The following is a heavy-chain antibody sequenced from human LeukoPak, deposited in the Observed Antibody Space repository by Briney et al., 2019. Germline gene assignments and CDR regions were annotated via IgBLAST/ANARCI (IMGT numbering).Heavy chain of an antibody. CDR3: ARDVCSSTSCYVGDAFDY. V-gene: IGHV4-4*07. CDR1: GGSISSYY. CDR2: IYTSGST. D-gene: IGHD2-2*01. Sequence: SETLSLTCTVSGGSISSYYWSWIRQPAGKGLEWIGRIYTSGSTNYNPSLKSRVTMSVDTPKNQFSLKLSSVTAADTAVYYCARDVCSSTSCYVGDAFDYWGQGTLVTVSS. J-gene: IGHJ4*02.